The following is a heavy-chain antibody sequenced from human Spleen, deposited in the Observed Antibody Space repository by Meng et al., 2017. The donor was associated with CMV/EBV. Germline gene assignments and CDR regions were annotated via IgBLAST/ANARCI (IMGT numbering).Heavy chain of an antibody. CDR2: ISGGGGTT. CDR3: AKGAPVRFLEWLPDAFDM. J-gene: IGHJ3*02. Sequence: GGSLRLSCAASGFTFNNFAMGWVRQAPGKGLEWVSVISGGGGTTYDAESVKGRFTISRDNSKNTLFLQMNRLRVEDTAVYFCAKGAPVRFLEWLPDAFDMWGQGTMVTVSS. CDR1: GFTFNNFA. V-gene: IGHV3-23*01. D-gene: IGHD3-3*01.